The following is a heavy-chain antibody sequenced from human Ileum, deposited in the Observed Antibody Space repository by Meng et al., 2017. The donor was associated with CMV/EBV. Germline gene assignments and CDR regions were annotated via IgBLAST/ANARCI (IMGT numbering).Heavy chain of an antibody. CDR2: MNRDGSDR. CDR1: GFTLSNYW. Sequence: GESLKISCSVSGFTLSNYWMDWVRQAPGKGLEWVANMNRDGSDRNYVDSVKGRFTISRDNAKNSLYLQMNSLRAEDTAVYYCATSGGGHWGQGTLVTVSS. V-gene: IGHV3-7*01. CDR3: ATSGGGH. D-gene: IGHD6-19*01. J-gene: IGHJ4*02.